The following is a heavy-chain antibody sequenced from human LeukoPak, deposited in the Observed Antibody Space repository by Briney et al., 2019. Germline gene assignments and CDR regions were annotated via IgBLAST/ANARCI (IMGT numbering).Heavy chain of an antibody. D-gene: IGHD5-24*01. J-gene: IGHJ4*02. V-gene: IGHV4-39*07. CDR2: IYYSGST. CDR1: GGSISSSSYY. CDR3: ARGPRWLQDYFNF. Sequence: PSETLSLTCTVSGGSISSSSYYWGWIRQPPGKGLEWVGSIYYSGSTYYNPSLKSRVTLSVDTSENQFSLKLNSVTAADTAVYYCARGPRWLQDYFNFWGQGTLVTVSS.